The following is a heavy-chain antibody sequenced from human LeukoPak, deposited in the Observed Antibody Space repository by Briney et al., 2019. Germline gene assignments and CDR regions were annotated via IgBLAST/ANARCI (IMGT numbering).Heavy chain of an antibody. J-gene: IGHJ4*02. V-gene: IGHV3-30*02. D-gene: IGHD2-2*01. Sequence: GGSLRLSCAASGFTFSSYTMNWVRQAPGKGLEWVAFIRYDGSNKYYADSVKGRFTISRDNSKNTLYLQMNSLRAEDTAVYYCANDCSSTSCYVPAYWGQGTLVTVSS. CDR1: GFTFSSYT. CDR3: ANDCSSTSCYVPAY. CDR2: IRYDGSNK.